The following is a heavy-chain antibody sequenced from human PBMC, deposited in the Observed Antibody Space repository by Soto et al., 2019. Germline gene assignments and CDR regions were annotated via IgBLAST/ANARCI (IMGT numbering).Heavy chain of an antibody. Sequence: GGSLRLSCAASGFTFSSYAMNWVRQAPGKGLEWVSVISGSSTTTYYAASVQGRFTISRDNFKNTLYLQMNSLRAEDTAVYYCAKGLAPSYYDILTGPDYWGQGTLVTVSS. CDR2: ISGSSTTT. J-gene: IGHJ4*02. D-gene: IGHD3-9*01. V-gene: IGHV3-23*01. CDR1: GFTFSSYA. CDR3: AKGLAPSYYDILTGPDY.